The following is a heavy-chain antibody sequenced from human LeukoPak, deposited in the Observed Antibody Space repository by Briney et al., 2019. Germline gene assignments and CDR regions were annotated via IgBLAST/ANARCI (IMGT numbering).Heavy chain of an antibody. Sequence: GGSLRLSCAASGFTFSSYSMNWVRQAPGKGLEWVSSISSSSSYIYYADSVKGRFTISRDNTKNSLYLQMNSLRAEDTAVYYCARDRGITMVRGVTYDAFDIWGQGTMVTVSS. CDR1: GFTFSSYS. CDR2: ISSSSSYI. V-gene: IGHV3-21*01. D-gene: IGHD3-10*01. CDR3: ARDRGITMVRGVTYDAFDI. J-gene: IGHJ3*02.